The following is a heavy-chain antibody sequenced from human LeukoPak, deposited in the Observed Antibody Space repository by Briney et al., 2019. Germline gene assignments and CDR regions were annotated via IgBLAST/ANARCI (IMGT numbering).Heavy chain of an antibody. D-gene: IGHD3-22*01. J-gene: IGHJ3*02. V-gene: IGHV3-33*01. CDR2: IWYDGSNK. CDR3: ARAEGYYDSSGNDAFDI. CDR1: GYTFTSYY. Sequence: SCKASGYTFTSYYMHWVRQAPGKGLEWVAVIWYDGSNKYYADSVKGRFTISRDNSKNTLYLQMNSLRAEDTAVYYCARAEGYYDSSGNDAFDIWGQGTMVTVSS.